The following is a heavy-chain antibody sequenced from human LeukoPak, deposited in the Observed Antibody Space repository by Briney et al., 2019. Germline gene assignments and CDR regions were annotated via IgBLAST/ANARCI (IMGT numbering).Heavy chain of an antibody. CDR2: IHYSGST. J-gene: IGHJ4*02. CDR1: GGSISSSSYF. V-gene: IGHV4-39*01. Sequence: SETLSLTCTVSGGSISSSSYFWGWIRQPPGKGLEWIGTIHYSGSTYYNPSLKSRVTISVDTSKNQFSLKLSSVTAADTAVYYCAKSHPDYYDSSGYLFDYWGQGTLVTVSS. D-gene: IGHD3-22*01. CDR3: AKSHPDYYDSSGYLFDY.